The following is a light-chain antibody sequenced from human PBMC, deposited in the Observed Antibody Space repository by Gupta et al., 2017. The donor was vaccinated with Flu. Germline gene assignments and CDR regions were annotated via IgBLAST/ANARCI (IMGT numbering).Light chain of an antibody. CDR1: QSVSSSY. CDR3: QQYGRSPRGT. Sequence: EIVLTQSPGTLSLSPGERATLSCRASQSVSSSYLAWYQQKPGQAPRLLIYGASSRATGIPDRFSGSGSGTDFTLTISRLEPEDFAVYYWQQYGRSPRGTFGQGTRLEIK. V-gene: IGKV3-20*01. CDR2: GAS. J-gene: IGKJ5*01.